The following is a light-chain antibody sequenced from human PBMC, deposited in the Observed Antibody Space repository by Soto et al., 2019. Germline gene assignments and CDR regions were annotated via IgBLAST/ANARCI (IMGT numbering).Light chain of an antibody. CDR3: QQYNTWPRT. CDR2: GAS. V-gene: IGKV3-15*01. Sequence: EIVMTQTPATLSVSPGERATLSCRASQGIKEYLAWFQQKPGQAPRLLISGASTRATAIPARFSGSGSGTEFTLSISSLQSEDFAVYYCQQYNTWPRTFGQGTKVEAK. J-gene: IGKJ1*01. CDR1: QGIKEY.